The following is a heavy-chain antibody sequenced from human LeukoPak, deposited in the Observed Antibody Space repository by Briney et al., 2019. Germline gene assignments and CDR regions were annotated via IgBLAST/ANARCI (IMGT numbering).Heavy chain of an antibody. Sequence: PGRSLRLSCAASGFTFSSYGMHWVRQAPGKGLEWVSVIYSGGSTYYADSVKGRFTISRDNSKNTLYLQMNSLRAEDTAVYYCARDLYSSSSFAPLRYWGQGTLVTVSS. V-gene: IGHV3-NL1*01. CDR1: GFTFSSYG. CDR3: ARDLYSSSSFAPLRY. D-gene: IGHD6-6*01. J-gene: IGHJ4*02. CDR2: IYSGGST.